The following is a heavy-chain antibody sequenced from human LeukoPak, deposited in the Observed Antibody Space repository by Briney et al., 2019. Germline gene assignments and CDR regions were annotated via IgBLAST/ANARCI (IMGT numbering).Heavy chain of an antibody. CDR3: ARGITMVRGVFASTTDDAFDI. J-gene: IGHJ3*02. CDR2: IYYSGST. D-gene: IGHD3-10*01. CDR1: GGSISSGDYY. V-gene: IGHV4-30-4*08. Sequence: SETLSLTCTVSGGSISSGDYYWSWIRQPPGKGLEWIGYIYYSGSTYYNPSLKSRVTISVDTSKNQFSLKLSSVTAADTAVYYCARGITMVRGVFASTTDDAFDIWGQGTIVTVSS.